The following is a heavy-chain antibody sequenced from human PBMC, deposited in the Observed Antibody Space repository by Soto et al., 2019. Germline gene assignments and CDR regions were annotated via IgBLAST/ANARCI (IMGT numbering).Heavy chain of an antibody. J-gene: IGHJ2*01. CDR1: GFTFSSYA. CDR2: ISGSGGST. CDR3: AKDQAYYDFWSGHYSDYWYFDL. Sequence: QSGGSLRLSCAASGFTFSSYAMSWVLQAPGKGLEWVSAISGSGGSTYYADSVKGRFTISRDNSKNTLYLQMNSLRAEDTAVYYCAKDQAYYDFWSGHYSDYWYFDLWGRGTLVTVSS. D-gene: IGHD3-3*01. V-gene: IGHV3-23*01.